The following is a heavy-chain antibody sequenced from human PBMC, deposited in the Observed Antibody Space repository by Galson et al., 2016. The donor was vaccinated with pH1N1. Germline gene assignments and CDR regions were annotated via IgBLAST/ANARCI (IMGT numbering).Heavy chain of an antibody. CDR3: VKDDCSGGSCYSRVEYHYYYMDV. CDR1: GFTFSSYA. J-gene: IGHJ6*03. V-gene: IGHV3-64D*09. CDR2: ISSNGGST. D-gene: IGHD2-15*01. Sequence: SLRLSCAASGFTFSSYAMHWVRQAPGKGLEYVSAISSNGGSTYYADSVKGRFTISRDNSKNTLYLQMSSLRAEDTAVYYCVKDDCSGGSCYSRVEYHYYYMDVWGKGTTVTVSS.